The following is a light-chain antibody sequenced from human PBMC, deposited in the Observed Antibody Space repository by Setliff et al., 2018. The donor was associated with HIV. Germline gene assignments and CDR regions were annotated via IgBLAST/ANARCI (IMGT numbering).Light chain of an antibody. CDR1: SSDVGFFNY. Sequence: QSALAQPRSVSGSRGQSVTISCTGTSSDVGFFNYVSWYQQHPGKAPKLMIYEVNKRPSGVPDRFSGSKSGNTASLTTSGLQAEDETDYYCCSYAGNFLHVFGTGTKGTVL. CDR2: EVN. J-gene: IGLJ1*01. V-gene: IGLV2-11*01. CDR3: CSYAGNFLHV.